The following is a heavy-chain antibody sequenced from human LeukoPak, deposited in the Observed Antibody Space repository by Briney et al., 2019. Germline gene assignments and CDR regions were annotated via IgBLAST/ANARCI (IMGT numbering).Heavy chain of an antibody. CDR3: ARDLKVLLFDY. CDR2: IYYSGST. V-gene: IGHV4-39*07. J-gene: IGHJ4*02. Sequence: KTSETLSLTCTVSGGSISSSSYYWGWIRQPPGKGLEWIGSIYYSGSTYYNPSLKSRVTISVDTSKNQFSLKLSSVTAADTAVYYCARDLKVLLFDYWGQGTLVTVSS. CDR1: GGSISSSSYY. D-gene: IGHD2-15*01.